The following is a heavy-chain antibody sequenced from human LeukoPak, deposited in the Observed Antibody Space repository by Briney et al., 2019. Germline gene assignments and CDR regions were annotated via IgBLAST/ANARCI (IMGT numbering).Heavy chain of an antibody. CDR1: GFTFSDYY. CDR3: ARDTDYGDDYFDY. V-gene: IGHV3-7*03. D-gene: IGHD4-17*01. J-gene: IGHJ4*02. Sequence: GGSLRLSCAASGFTFSDYYMSWVRQAPGKGLEWMANIKQDGSEKYYVDSVKGRFTISRDNAKNSLYLQMNSLRAEDTAVYYCARDTDYGDDYFDYWGQRTLVTVSS. CDR2: IKQDGSEK.